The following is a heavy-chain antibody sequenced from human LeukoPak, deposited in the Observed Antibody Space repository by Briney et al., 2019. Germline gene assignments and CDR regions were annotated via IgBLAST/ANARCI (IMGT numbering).Heavy chain of an antibody. V-gene: IGHV5-51*01. J-gene: IGHJ5*02. CDR1: GYSFTSYW. D-gene: IGHD3-9*01. CDR3: AREPRYYDILTGWFDP. CDR2: IYPGDSDT. Sequence: GESLKISCKGSGYSFTSYWIGWVRQMPGKGLEWMGIIYPGDSDTRYSPSFQGQVTISADKSISTAYMELSSLRSEDTAVYYCAREPRYYDILTGWFDPWGQGTLVTVSS.